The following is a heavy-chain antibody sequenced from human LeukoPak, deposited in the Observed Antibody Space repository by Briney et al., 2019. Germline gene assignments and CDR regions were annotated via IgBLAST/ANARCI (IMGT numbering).Heavy chain of an antibody. CDR1: GFTFSSYA. D-gene: IGHD1-26*01. CDR3: AKETSSGNFVTIDC. CDR2: ITGDGGGT. J-gene: IGHJ4*02. V-gene: IGHV3-23*01. Sequence: GGSLRLSCAASGFTFSSYAMSWVRQAPGKGLEWVSAITGDGGGTNHADSVKGRFTISRDNSKSTLYLQMNSLRADDTAIYYCAKETSSGNFVTIDCWGQGALVTVSS.